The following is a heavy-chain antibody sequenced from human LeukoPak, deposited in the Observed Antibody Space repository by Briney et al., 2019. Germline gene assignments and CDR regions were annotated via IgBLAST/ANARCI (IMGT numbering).Heavy chain of an antibody. CDR3: AKVYNYYGSGSSTRVYYFDY. CDR1: GFTFSSYA. CDR2: ISGSGGST. J-gene: IGHJ4*02. Sequence: GGSLRLSCAVSGFTFSSYAMSWVRQAPGKGLEWVSAISGSGGSTYYADSVKGRFTISRDNSKNTLYLQMNSLRAEDTAVYYCAKVYNYYGSGSSTRVYYFDYWGQGTLVTVSS. V-gene: IGHV3-23*01. D-gene: IGHD3-10*01.